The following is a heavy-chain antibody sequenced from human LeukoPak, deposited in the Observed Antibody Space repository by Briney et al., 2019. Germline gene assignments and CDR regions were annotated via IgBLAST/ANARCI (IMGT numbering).Heavy chain of an antibody. J-gene: IGHJ6*02. CDR1: GGSISSYY. CDR3: ARLYYYYYGMDV. Sequence: PSETLSLTCTVSGGSISSYYWSWIRQPPGKGLEWIGYTYYSGSTNYNLSLKSRVTISVDTSKNQFSLKLSSVTAAGTAVYYCARLYYYYYGMDVWGQGTTVTVSS. CDR2: TYYSGST. V-gene: IGHV4-59*08.